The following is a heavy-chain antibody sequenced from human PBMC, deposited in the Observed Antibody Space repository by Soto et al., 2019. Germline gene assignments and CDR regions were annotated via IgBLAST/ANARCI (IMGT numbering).Heavy chain of an antibody. CDR1: GFTFSNYG. Sequence: QVQLVESGGGVVQPGGSLRLSCAASGFTFSNYGMHWVRQAPGKGLEWVAVIWYDGNNKYYADSVKGRFTISRGNSNNTLYVQMTSLRAEEAAGYCCGRGLHSLFDYWGQGTLVTVSS. J-gene: IGHJ4*02. CDR2: IWYDGNNK. V-gene: IGHV3-33*01. D-gene: IGHD2-21*01. CDR3: GRGLHSLFDY.